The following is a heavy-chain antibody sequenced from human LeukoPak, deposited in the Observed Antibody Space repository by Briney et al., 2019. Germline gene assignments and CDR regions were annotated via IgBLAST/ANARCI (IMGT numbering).Heavy chain of an antibody. CDR2: IIPIFGTA. CDR3: ARIIFGGSIGI. Sequence: ASVKVSCKASGGTFISYAISWVRQAPGQGLEWMGGIIPIFGTANYAQKFQGRVTITADESTSTAYMELSSLRSEDTAVYYCARIIFGGSIGIWGQGTLVTVSS. CDR1: GGTFISYA. V-gene: IGHV1-69*13. J-gene: IGHJ4*02. D-gene: IGHD2-15*01.